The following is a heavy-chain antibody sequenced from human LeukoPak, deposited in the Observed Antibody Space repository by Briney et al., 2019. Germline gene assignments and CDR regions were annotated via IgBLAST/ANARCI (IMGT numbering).Heavy chain of an antibody. CDR3: ARQRSGYSSSFDY. J-gene: IGHJ4*02. CDR1: GGSFSGYY. D-gene: IGHD6-13*01. V-gene: IGHV4-59*08. Sequence: SETLSLTCAVYGGSFSGYYWSWIRQPPGKGLEWIGYIYYSGSTNYNPSLKSRVTISVDTSKNQFSLKLSSVTAADTAVYYCARQRSGYSSSFDYWGQGTLVTVSS. CDR2: IYYSGST.